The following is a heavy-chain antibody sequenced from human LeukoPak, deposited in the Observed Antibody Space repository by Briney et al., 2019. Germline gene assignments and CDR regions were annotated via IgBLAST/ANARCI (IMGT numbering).Heavy chain of an antibody. V-gene: IGHV3-23*01. CDR2: ISGSGGST. D-gene: IGHD3-9*01. CDR3: AKDASPFGQGYFDWLSTPVYYFDY. CDR1: GFTFSSYA. J-gene: IGHJ4*02. Sequence: GGSLRLSCAASGFTFSSYAMSWVRQAPGKGLEWVSAISGSGGSTYFADSVKGRFTISRDNSKNTLYLQMNSLRAEDTTVYYCAKDASPFGQGYFDWLSTPVYYFDYWGQGTLVTVSS.